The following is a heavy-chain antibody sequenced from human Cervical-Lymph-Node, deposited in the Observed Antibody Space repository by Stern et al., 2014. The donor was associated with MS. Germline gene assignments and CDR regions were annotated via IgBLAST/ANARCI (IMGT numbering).Heavy chain of an antibody. CDR1: GGTFSSSYA. V-gene: IGHV1-69*09. D-gene: IGHD2-15*01. CDR3: ARGVVSNRAAATLHNLFDP. CDR2: IIPTLGLA. J-gene: IGHJ5*02. Sequence: MQLVKSGAEVKKPGSSMNVSCKTSGGTFSSSYAITWMRQAPGQGLEWMGRIIPTLGLANYAQKFQGRVIITADKSTSTTFMELTSLRSEDTAVYYCARGVVSNRAAATLHNLFDPWGQGTLVTVSS.